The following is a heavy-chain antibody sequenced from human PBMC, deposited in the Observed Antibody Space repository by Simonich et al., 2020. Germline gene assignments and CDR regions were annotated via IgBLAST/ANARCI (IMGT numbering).Heavy chain of an antibody. CDR2: IYYSGST. Sequence: QVQLQESGPGLVKPSETLSLTCTVSGGSISSYYLSWIRQPPGKGLEWIGYIYYSGSTNYNPSLKSRVTISVDTSKNQFSLKLSAVTAADTAVYYCARHDRWLQFYFDYWGQGTLVTVSS. CDR1: GGSISSYY. J-gene: IGHJ4*02. D-gene: IGHD5-12*01. V-gene: IGHV4-59*08. CDR3: ARHDRWLQFYFDY.